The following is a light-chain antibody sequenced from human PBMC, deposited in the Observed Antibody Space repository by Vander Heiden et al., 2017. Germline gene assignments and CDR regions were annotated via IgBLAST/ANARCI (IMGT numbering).Light chain of an antibody. CDR1: NSDVGGYRY. V-gene: IGLV2-11*01. CDR2: DVS. J-gene: IGLJ2*01. CDR3: CSYAGSHTLV. Sequence: QSALTQPRPAFGSPGQSVTISCTGTNSDVGGYRYVSWYQERPGKAPKLIISDVSKRASGVPDRFSAFKSGNTASLTISGLRAEDEADYYCCSYAGSHTLVFGGGTKLTVL.